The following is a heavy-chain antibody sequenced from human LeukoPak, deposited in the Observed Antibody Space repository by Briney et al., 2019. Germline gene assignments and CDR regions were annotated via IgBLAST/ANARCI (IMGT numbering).Heavy chain of an antibody. J-gene: IGHJ4*02. D-gene: IGHD3-22*01. CDR2: ISGSGGST. CDR1: GFTFSSYA. V-gene: IGHV3-23*01. Sequence: GGSLRLSCAASGFTFSSYAMSWVRQAPGKGLEWVSAISGSGGSTYYADSVKGRFTISRDNSKNTLYLQMNSLRAEDTAVYYCAKVDYYDSSGSEYYFDYWGQGTLVTVSS. CDR3: AKVDYYDSSGSEYYFDY.